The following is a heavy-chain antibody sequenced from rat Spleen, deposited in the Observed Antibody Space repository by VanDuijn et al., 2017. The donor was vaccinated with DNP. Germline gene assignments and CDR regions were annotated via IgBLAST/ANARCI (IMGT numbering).Heavy chain of an antibody. Sequence: EVQLVQSGGDLVQPGRSLRLSCVASGFAFNNYWMTWIRQVPGKGLEWVASITSSGGSTYYRDSVKGRFTISRDYAKSSLYLQMDSLRSEDTATYYCARGVYYYSATYWYFDFWGPGTMVTVSS. D-gene: IGHD1-1*01. J-gene: IGHJ1*01. CDR2: ITSSGGST. V-gene: IGHV5-31*01. CDR3: ARGVYYYSATYWYFDF. CDR1: GFAFNNYW.